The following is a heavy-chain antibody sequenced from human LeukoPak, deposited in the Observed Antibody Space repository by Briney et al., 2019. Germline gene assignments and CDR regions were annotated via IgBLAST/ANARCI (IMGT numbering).Heavy chain of an antibody. D-gene: IGHD5-12*01. CDR1: GFTFSSYW. V-gene: IGHV3-7*01. Sequence: GGSLRLSCAASGFTFSSYWMSWVRQAPGKGLEWVANIKHGGSEKNYVDSVKGRFTISRDNAKNSLDLQMNSLRGEDTAVYYCARAGGYASSWAYWGQGTLVTVSS. J-gene: IGHJ4*02. CDR3: ARAGGYASSWAY. CDR2: IKHGGSEK.